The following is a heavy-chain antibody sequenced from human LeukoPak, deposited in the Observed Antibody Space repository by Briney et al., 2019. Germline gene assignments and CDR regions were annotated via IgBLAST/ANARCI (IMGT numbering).Heavy chain of an antibody. CDR2: IFYSGST. D-gene: IGHD1-26*01. CDR3: ARGNSGSYYAMDV. Sequence: PSETLSLTCTVSGGSISTYYWSWIRRPPGKGLEWIGYIFYSGSTNYNPSLESRVTISVDTSKNQFSLKLSSVTAADTAVYYCARGNSGSYYAMDVWGQGTTVTASS. J-gene: IGHJ6*02. CDR1: GGSISTYY. V-gene: IGHV4-59*01.